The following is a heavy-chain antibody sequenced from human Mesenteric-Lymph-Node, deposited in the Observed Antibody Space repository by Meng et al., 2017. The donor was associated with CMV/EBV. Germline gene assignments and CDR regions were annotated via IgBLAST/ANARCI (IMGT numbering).Heavy chain of an antibody. CDR1: GITFGTYA. CDR2: ISGSGGST. V-gene: IGHV3-23*01. CDR3: AKGSPFGD. Sequence: GESLKISCAASGITFGTYAMSWVRQAPGKGLEWVSAISGSGGSTYYADSVKGRFTISRDNSKNTLYLQMNSLRAEDTAVYYCAKGSPFGDWGQGTLVTVSS. J-gene: IGHJ4*02. D-gene: IGHD3-16*01.